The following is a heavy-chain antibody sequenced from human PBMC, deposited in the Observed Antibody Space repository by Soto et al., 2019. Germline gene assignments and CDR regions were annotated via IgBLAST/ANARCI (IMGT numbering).Heavy chain of an antibody. CDR3: VMVDNYVTPTPQDV. J-gene: IGHJ6*02. Sequence: QVQLVQSGDEVKKPGASVKVSCKASGYIFVNYGIAWVRQAPRQGLEWMGWISPYTGNTHSASKVQGRLTMTTDTSTCTAYLDLGSLTSDDTAVYYCVMVDNYVTPTPQDVWGQGTTVTVSS. CDR1: GYIFVNYG. D-gene: IGHD3-16*01. CDR2: ISPYTGNT. V-gene: IGHV1-18*01.